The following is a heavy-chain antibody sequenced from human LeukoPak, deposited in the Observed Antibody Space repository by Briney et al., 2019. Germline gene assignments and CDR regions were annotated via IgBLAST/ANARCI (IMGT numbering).Heavy chain of an antibody. Sequence: ASLKVSCKASGGTLSSYAISWVRQAPGQGLEWMGRIIPIFGTANYAQKFQGRVTITTDESTSTAYMELSSLRSEDTAVYYCARDPLYDYDSSGPHAFDIWGQGTMVTVSS. CDR1: GGTLSSYA. J-gene: IGHJ3*02. CDR3: ARDPLYDYDSSGPHAFDI. CDR2: IIPIFGTA. D-gene: IGHD3-22*01. V-gene: IGHV1-69*05.